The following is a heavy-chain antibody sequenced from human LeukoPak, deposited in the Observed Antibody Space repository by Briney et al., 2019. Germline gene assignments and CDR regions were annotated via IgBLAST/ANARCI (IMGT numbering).Heavy chain of an antibody. J-gene: IGHJ5*02. Sequence: PSETLSLTCTVSGXSISSSSDYWGWIRQPPGKGLEWIGSIYYSGRTYYNPSLKSRVTISVDTSKNQFSLKLSSVTAADTAVYYCARHGDYDSSGYYLSWFDPWGQGTLVTVSS. CDR2: IYYSGRT. CDR1: GXSISSSSDY. V-gene: IGHV4-39*01. CDR3: ARHGDYDSSGYYLSWFDP. D-gene: IGHD3-22*01.